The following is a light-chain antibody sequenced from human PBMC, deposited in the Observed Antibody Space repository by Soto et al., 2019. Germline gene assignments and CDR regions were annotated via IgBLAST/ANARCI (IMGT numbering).Light chain of an antibody. J-gene: IGKJ1*01. V-gene: IGKV3-15*01. CDR1: QSVSSK. CDR3: QQYNNWPWT. Sequence: EIVLTQSPGTLSLSPGERATLSCRASQSVSSKLAWYQQKPGQAPRLLIYGASTRATGVPARFSGSGSGTEFTLTIRSLQSEDFAVHYCQQYNNWPWTFGQGTKVDIK. CDR2: GAS.